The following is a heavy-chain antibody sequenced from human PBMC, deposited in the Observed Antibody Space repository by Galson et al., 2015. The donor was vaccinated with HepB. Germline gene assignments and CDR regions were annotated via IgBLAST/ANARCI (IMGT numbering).Heavy chain of an antibody. V-gene: IGHV3-23*01. CDR1: GFTFTRYA. J-gene: IGHJ3*02. CDR3: AKVRSSWTGAFDI. D-gene: IGHD6-13*01. Sequence: SLRLSCAASGFTFTRYAMTWVRQAPGKGLEWVSSITNSGSHIYYSDSVRGRFTISRDNSKNTVYLQMNSLRAEDTAVYYCAKVRSSWTGAFDIWGQGTMVTVSS. CDR2: ITNSGSHI.